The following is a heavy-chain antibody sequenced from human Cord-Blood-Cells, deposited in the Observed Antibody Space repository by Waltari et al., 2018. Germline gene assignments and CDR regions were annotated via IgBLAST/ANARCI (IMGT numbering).Heavy chain of an antibody. CDR2: INHSGST. J-gene: IGHJ5*02. CDR3: ARGYGGNSRPDWWTYDWFDP. CDR1: GGSFSGYY. Sequence: QVQLQQWGAGLLKPSETLSLPCAVYGGSFSGYYWSWIRQPPGKGLEWIGEINHSGSTNYNPSLKSRVTISVDTSKNQFSLKLSSVTAADTAVYYCARGYGGNSRPDWWTYDWFDPWGQGTLVTVSS. V-gene: IGHV4-34*01. D-gene: IGHD2-8*02.